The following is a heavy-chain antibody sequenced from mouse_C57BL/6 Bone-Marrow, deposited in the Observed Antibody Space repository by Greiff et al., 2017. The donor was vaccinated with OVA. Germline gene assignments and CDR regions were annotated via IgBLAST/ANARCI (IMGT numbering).Heavy chain of an antibody. CDR3: ARRGYYYGSSYAMDY. J-gene: IGHJ4*01. CDR2: ISNLAYSI. Sequence: EVKVVESGGGLVQPGGSLKLSCAASGFTFSDYGMAWVRQAPRKGPEWVAFISNLAYSIYYADTVTGRFTISRENAKNTLYLEMSSLRSEDTAMYYCARRGYYYGSSYAMDYWGQGTSVTVSS. D-gene: IGHD1-1*01. V-gene: IGHV5-15*01. CDR1: GFTFSDYG.